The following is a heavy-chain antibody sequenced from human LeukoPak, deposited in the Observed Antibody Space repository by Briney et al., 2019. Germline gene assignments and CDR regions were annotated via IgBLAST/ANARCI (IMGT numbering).Heavy chain of an antibody. CDR3: ARGGYCSGDSCYGDMKYFHH. V-gene: IGHV5-51*01. CDR1: GYSFSNYW. Sequence: GESLKISCKGSGYSFSNYWIGWVRQMPGKGLEWMGIIYPGDSDTRYRLSFQGQVTISADKSISTAYLQWSSLKASDAAMYYCARGGYCSGDSCYGDMKYFHHWGQGTLVTVSS. CDR2: IYPGDSDT. D-gene: IGHD2-15*01. J-gene: IGHJ1*01.